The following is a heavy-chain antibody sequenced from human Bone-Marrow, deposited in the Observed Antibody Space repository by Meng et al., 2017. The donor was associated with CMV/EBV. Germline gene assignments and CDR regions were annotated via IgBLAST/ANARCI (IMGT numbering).Heavy chain of an antibody. CDR2: IIPIFGTA. D-gene: IGHD2-2*01. Sequence: SVKVSCKASGGTFSSYAISWVRQAPGQGLEWMGGIIPIFGTANYAQKFQGRVTITTDESTSTAYMELSSLRSEDTAVYYCAREPRSTHIVVVPGDAFDIWVQGTMVTVSS. CDR3: AREPRSTHIVVVPGDAFDI. CDR1: GGTFSSYA. J-gene: IGHJ3*02. V-gene: IGHV1-69*05.